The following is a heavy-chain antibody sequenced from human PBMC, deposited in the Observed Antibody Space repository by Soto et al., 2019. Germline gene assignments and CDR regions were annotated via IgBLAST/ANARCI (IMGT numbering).Heavy chain of an antibody. V-gene: IGHV3-11*06. CDR3: ARGPGLFNCGGDCRTLDY. CDR1: GFTFSDYY. CDR2: ISSSSSNT. J-gene: IGHJ4*02. D-gene: IGHD2-21*02. Sequence: QVQLVESGGGLVKPGGSLRLSCAASGFTFSDYYITWIRQAPGKGLEWVSYISSSSSNTNYADSVKGRFTISRDNAKNSLYLQMNSLRAEDTAVYYCARGPGLFNCGGDCRTLDYWGQGTLVTVSS.